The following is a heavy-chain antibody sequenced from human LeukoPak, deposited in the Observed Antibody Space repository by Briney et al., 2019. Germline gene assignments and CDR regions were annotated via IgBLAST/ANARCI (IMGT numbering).Heavy chain of an antibody. CDR2: IITYNGHT. V-gene: IGHV1-18*01. CDR3: ARKDSSGWYHFDY. D-gene: IGHD6-19*01. CDR1: GYTFTSYG. Sequence: ASVKVSCKAAGYTFTSYGISWVRQASGQGLEWMGWIITYNGHTNYAQKFQGRVTMTTDTSTTTGYMEMRSLRSDDTAVYYCARKDSSGWYHFDYWGQGTLVTVSS. J-gene: IGHJ4*02.